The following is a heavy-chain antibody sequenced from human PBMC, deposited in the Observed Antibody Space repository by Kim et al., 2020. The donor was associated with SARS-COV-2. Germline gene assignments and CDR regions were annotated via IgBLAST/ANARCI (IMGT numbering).Heavy chain of an antibody. CDR3: ATELHYDSSGYYANDY. D-gene: IGHD3-22*01. J-gene: IGHJ4*02. CDR1: GYTLTELS. V-gene: IGHV1-24*01. CDR2: FDPEDGET. Sequence: ASVKVSCKVSGYTLTELSMHWVRQAPGKGLEWMGGFDPEDGETIYAQKFQGRVTMTEDTSTDTAYMELSSLRSEDTAVYYCATELHYDSSGYYANDYWGQGTLVTVSS.